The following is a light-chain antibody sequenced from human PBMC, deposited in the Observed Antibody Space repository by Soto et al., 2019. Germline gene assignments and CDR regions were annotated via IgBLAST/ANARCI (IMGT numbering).Light chain of an antibody. V-gene: IGLV2-14*03. CDR3: SSYTSSMTNV. J-gene: IGLJ1*01. CDR2: DIG. Sequence: QSVLTQPASVSGSPGQSITISCTGTSSNVGGYNSVSWYQPHPGKAPKLILYDIGHPPSGVSYRSSGSKSGNTASLTISGLQAADEADYFCSSYTSSMTNVFGSGTKLTVL. CDR1: SSNVGGYNS.